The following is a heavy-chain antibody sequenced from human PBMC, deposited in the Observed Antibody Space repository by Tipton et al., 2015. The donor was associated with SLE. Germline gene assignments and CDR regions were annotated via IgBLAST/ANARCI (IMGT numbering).Heavy chain of an antibody. Sequence: SLRLSCAASGFIFSNYAMHWVRQAPGKGLEWVAIISYDGSYKYYADSVKGRFTISRDNSKNTLYLQMNSLRAGDTAVYYCASALTFGFDYWGQGTLVTVSS. D-gene: IGHD3-16*01. CDR1: GFIFSNYA. CDR3: ASALTFGFDY. J-gene: IGHJ4*02. V-gene: IGHV3-30*04. CDR2: ISYDGSYK.